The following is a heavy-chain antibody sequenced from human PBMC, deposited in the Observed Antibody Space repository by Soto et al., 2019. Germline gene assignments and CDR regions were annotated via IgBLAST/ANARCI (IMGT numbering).Heavy chain of an antibody. CDR1: GFAFSTYA. CDR2: ISGSGGSS. J-gene: IGHJ6*02. Sequence: GGSLRLSCAASGFAFSTYAMTWVRQAPGKGLEWVSVISGSGGSSYYADSVKGRFTISRDNSKNTLFLQMNGLRAEDTAVYYCAKVTKRAAAGRYEYYKYGMDVWGQGTTGTSP. D-gene: IGHD6-13*01. CDR3: AKVTKRAAAGRYEYYKYGMDV. V-gene: IGHV3-23*01.